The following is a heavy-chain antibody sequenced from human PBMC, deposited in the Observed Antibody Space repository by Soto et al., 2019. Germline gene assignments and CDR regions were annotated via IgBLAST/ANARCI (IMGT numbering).Heavy chain of an antibody. D-gene: IGHD5-18*01. Sequence: QVQLVESGGGVVQPGGSLRLSCVASGFSFRNYGMHWVRRVAGGRLEWVAVVSQDGSEKYYVDSLKGRFTISRDNSKNTMFLQMDSLGPDDTAVYYCVRDGGGGYSQVDHWGQGTLVTVSS. CDR3: VRDGGGGYSQVDH. CDR1: GFSFRNYG. V-gene: IGHV3-30*03. J-gene: IGHJ4*02. CDR2: VSQDGSEK.